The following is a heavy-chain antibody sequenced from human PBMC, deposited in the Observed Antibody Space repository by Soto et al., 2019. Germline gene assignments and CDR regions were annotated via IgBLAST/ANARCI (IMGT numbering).Heavy chain of an antibody. CDR3: AKDMMDILTGYPAGPFDS. D-gene: IGHD3-9*01. J-gene: IGHJ4*02. Sequence: WGSMRLPWAAVGLKCVSHGMRWVLQDPRKGLEWVSAISGSGDSTYYADSVKGRFTISRDNSKNTLYLQLNSLRAEDTAVYYCAKDMMDILTGYPAGPFDSWGQGSLVTVSS. V-gene: IGHV3-23*01. CDR1: GLKCVSHG. CDR2: ISGSGDST.